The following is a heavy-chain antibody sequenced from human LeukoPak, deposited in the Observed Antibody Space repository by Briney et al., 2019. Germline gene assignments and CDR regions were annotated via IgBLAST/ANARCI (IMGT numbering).Heavy chain of an antibody. CDR1: GFTFNDYA. CDR3: ANGGTYSSGP. CDR2: INWNSGTV. D-gene: IGHD3-22*01. J-gene: IGHJ5*02. V-gene: IGHV3-9*01. Sequence: GMSLRLSCAASGFTFNDYAMHWVRQAPGKGLEWVSVINWNSGTVGYADSVKGRFTISRDNAKNSLFLQINSLRAEDTAVYYCANGGTYSSGPWGQGTLVTVSS.